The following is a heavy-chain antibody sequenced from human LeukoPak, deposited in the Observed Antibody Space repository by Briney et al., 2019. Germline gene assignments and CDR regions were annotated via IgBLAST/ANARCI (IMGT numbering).Heavy chain of an antibody. V-gene: IGHV4-4*09. J-gene: IGHJ5*02. CDR2: IYTSGIT. CDR1: SGSISGHY. Sequence: PSETLSLTCTVSSGSISGHYWSWIRESPGGRLESIGNIYTSGITKYNPSLNSRVTISIDTSKNRFSLKVTSMTAADTAIYYCARQAQDGTDNYFDPWGRGILVTVSS. CDR3: ARQAQDGTDNYFDP. D-gene: IGHD1-14*01.